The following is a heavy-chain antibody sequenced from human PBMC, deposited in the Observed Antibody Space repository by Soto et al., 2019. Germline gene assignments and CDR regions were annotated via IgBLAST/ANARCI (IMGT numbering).Heavy chain of an antibody. Sequence: EVQLVESGGGLVQPGGSLRLSCAASGFTFSSYEMNWVRQAPGKGLEWVSYISSSGSTIYYADSVKGRFTISRDNAKKSMYLQRNSLRAEDTAVDYCARDRKRCSDGSCYALDSFSMDVWGQGTTVTVSS. J-gene: IGHJ6*02. D-gene: IGHD2-15*01. CDR3: ARDRKRCSDGSCYALDSFSMDV. CDR1: GFTFSSYE. CDR2: ISSSGSTI. V-gene: IGHV3-48*03.